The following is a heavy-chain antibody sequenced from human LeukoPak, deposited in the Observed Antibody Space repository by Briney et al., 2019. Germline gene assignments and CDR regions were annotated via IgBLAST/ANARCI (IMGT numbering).Heavy chain of an antibody. J-gene: IGHJ6*03. CDR1: GYTYTSYG. V-gene: IGHV1-18*01. CDR3: ARDGAGSTYYYYMDV. Sequence: ASVKVSCKASGYTYTSYGISWVRQAPGQGLEWMGWIIAYNGNTNYAQKLQGRVAMTTDTSTSTAYMELRSLRSDDTAVYYCARDGAGSTYYYYMDVWGKGTTVTVSS. D-gene: IGHD1-1*01. CDR2: IIAYNGNT.